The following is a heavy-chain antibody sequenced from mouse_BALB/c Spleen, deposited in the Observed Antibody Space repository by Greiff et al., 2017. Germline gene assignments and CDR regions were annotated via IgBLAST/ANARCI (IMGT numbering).Heavy chain of an antibody. J-gene: IGHJ3*01. Sequence: EVQRVESGGGLVKPGGSLKLSCAASGFTFSDYYMYWVRQTPEKRLEWVATISDGGSYTYYPDSVKGRFTISRDNAKNNLYLQMSSLKSEDTAMYYCTRDGAYYGFAYWGQGTLVTVSA. D-gene: IGHD2-10*01. CDR1: GFTFSDYY. V-gene: IGHV5-4*02. CDR2: ISDGGSYT. CDR3: TRDGAYYGFAY.